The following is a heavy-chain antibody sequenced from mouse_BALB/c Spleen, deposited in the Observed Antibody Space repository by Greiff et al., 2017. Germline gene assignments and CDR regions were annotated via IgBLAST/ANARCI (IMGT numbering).Heavy chain of an antibody. CDR2: ISYDGSN. J-gene: IGHJ4*01. Sequence: VQLKQSGPGLVKPSQSLSLTCSVTGYSITSGYYWNWIRQFPGNKLEWMGYISYDGSNNYNPSLKNRISITRDTSKNQFFLKLNSVTTEDTATYYCARGGGIYVRYYAMEYRGEGDSETVSS. V-gene: IGHV3-6*02. CDR3: ARGGGIYVRYYAMEY. D-gene: IGHD1-1*02. CDR1: GYSITSGYY.